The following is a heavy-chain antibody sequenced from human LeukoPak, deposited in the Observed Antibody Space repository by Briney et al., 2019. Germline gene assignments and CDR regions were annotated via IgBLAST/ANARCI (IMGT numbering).Heavy chain of an antibody. Sequence: SETLSLTCTVSGGSISSYYWSWIRQPPGQGLEWIGYIYYSRSTNYNPSLKSRVTISVDTSKNQFSLKLRSVTAADTAVYYCARAIAVADPFDYWGQGTLVTVSS. CDR2: IYYSRST. D-gene: IGHD6-19*01. V-gene: IGHV4-59*01. J-gene: IGHJ4*02. CDR3: ARAIAVADPFDY. CDR1: GGSISSYY.